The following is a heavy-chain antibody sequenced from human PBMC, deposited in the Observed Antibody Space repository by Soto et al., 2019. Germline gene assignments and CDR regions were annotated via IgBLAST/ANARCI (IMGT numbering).Heavy chain of an antibody. V-gene: IGHV3-23*01. D-gene: IGHD5-12*01. CDR1: GFTFTSYA. CDR3: AKHRGSILAIITAFQH. CDR2: ISGHGGNT. Sequence: EVQLLESGGALVQPGGSLRLSCAACGFTFTSYAMHWVRQAPGKGLEWVSTISGHGGNTYYADSVKGLFTVSRDNPRNTVYLQMNSLRAEDTAAYSCAKHRGSILAIITAFQHWGQGTLVTVSS. J-gene: IGHJ1*01.